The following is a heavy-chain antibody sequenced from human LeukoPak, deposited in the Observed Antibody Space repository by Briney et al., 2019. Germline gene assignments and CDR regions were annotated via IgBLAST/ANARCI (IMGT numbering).Heavy chain of an antibody. CDR2: ISSTARSI. Sequence: GGSLRLSCAASEFTFSSYIMSWVRQAPGKGLEWVAYISSTARSIYYADSVNGRFTISRDNANNSLYLQTNSLTADHTSVYNCXXXXXXXXXXXXDPWGQGPVVTVSS. V-gene: IGHV3-48*04. J-gene: IGHJ5*02. CDR1: EFTFSSYI. CDR3: XXXXXXXXXXXXDP.